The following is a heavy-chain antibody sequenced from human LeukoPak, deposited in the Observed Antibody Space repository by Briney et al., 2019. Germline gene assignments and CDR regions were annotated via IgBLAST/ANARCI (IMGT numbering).Heavy chain of an antibody. Sequence: GGSLRLSCAASGFTFSSYALSWVRQAPGKGLEWVSGISGSGGSTYYADSVKGRFTVSRDNSKNTLFLQMDGLRPEDTAVYYCAKASYNIAKENWFDPWGQGTLVTVSS. D-gene: IGHD1-1*01. CDR2: ISGSGGST. J-gene: IGHJ5*02. CDR1: GFTFSSYA. V-gene: IGHV3-23*01. CDR3: AKASYNIAKENWFDP.